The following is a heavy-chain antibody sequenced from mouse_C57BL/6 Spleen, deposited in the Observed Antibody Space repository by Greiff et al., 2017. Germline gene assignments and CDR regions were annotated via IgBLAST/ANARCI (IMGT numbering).Heavy chain of an antibody. CDR2: IYPGDGDT. D-gene: IGHD3-2*02. J-gene: IGHJ2*01. CDR3: ARGAQATLDY. Sequence: VKLQESGAELVKPGASVKISCKASGYAFSHYCMNWVKQRPGKGLEWIGQIYPGDGDTNYNGKFKGKATLTADKSSSTGYMQLSSLISEDSGVYFCARGAQATLDYGGQGTTLTVSS. CDR1: GYAFSHYC. V-gene: IGHV1-80*01.